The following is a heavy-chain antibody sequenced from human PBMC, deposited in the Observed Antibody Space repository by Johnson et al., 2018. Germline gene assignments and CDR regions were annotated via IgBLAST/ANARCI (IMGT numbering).Heavy chain of an antibody. V-gene: IGHV3-9*01. CDR1: GFTFSSYT. D-gene: IGHD2/OR15-2a*01. CDR2: IGWNSGTI. Sequence: VQLVQSGGGLVKPGGSLRLSCAASGFTFSSYTMSWVRQAPGKGLEWVSGIGWNSGTIGYADSVKGRFTISRDNAKKSLYLQMNSLRGEDTALYYGAKAQLSRATFYYYAMDVWGQGTTVTVSS. CDR3: AKAQLSRATFYYYAMDV. J-gene: IGHJ6*02.